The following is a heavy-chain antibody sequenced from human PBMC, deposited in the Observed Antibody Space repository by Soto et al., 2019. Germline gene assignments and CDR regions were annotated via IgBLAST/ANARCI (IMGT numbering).Heavy chain of an antibody. CDR1: GYPFTSYA. D-gene: IGHD2-2*01. V-gene: IGHV1-3*05. CDR2: INGGNGNT. CDR3: ARADGPGFVGP. Sequence: QVQLVQSGAEEKKPGASVKVSCKASGYPFTSYAMHWVRPAPGQRLEWMGWINGGNGNTKYSQKFQGRVTITRDTSASTAYMELSSLTSEDTAVYYCARADGPGFVGPWGQGTLVTVSS. J-gene: IGHJ5*02.